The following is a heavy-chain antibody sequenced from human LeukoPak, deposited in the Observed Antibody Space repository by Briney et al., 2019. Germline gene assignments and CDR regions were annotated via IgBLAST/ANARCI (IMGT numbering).Heavy chain of an antibody. J-gene: IGHJ4*02. D-gene: IGHD5-12*01. CDR3: AKGYSRVDY. CDR1: GYFFTSYW. V-gene: IGHV5-51*01. Sequence: GESLKISCKSSGYFFTSYWIGWVRPMPGKGLEWMGIINPSDSDTRYSPSFQGQVTISADKSISTVYLQWSSLKASDTAKCYCAKGYSRVDYWGQGTLVTVSS. CDR2: INPSDSDT.